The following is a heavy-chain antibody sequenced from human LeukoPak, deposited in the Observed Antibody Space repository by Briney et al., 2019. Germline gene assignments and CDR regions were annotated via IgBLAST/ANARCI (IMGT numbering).Heavy chain of an antibody. J-gene: IGHJ4*02. V-gene: IGHV3-23*01. Sequence: GGTLRLSCAASGFTFRNYGMSWVRQAPGKGLEWVSAISGSGGSTYYADSVKGRFTISRDNSKNTLYLQMNSLRAEDTAVYYCAKTYSSGWYTDNWGQGTLVTVSS. CDR3: AKTYSSGWYTDN. D-gene: IGHD6-19*01. CDR2: ISGSGGST. CDR1: GFTFRNYG.